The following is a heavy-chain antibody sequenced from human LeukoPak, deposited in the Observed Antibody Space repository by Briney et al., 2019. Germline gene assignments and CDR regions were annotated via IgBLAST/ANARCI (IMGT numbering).Heavy chain of an antibody. CDR2: ISGSGGNT. CDR3: AAELTIGRYYYMDV. D-gene: IGHD1-14*01. CDR1: GFTSSSYA. V-gene: IGHV3-23*01. Sequence: GGSLRLSCAASGFTSSSYAMTWVRQAPGKGLEWGSGISGSGGNTYYADSVKGRFTISRDNSKNTLYLQMNSLRAEDTAVYYCAAELTIGRYYYMDVWGKGTTVTVSS. J-gene: IGHJ6*03.